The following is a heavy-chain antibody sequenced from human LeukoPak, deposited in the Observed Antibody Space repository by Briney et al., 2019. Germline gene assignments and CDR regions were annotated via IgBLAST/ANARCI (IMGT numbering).Heavy chain of an antibody. V-gene: IGHV3-23*01. Sequence: GGSLRLSRAASGFTFTIYAMSWVRQSPGKGLEWVSSISDSGDRTYYADSVKGRFTISRDNSGNTLYLQVNSLRAEDTAVYYCAKSGSVPPDYWGQGTLVTVSS. CDR2: ISDSGDRT. CDR3: AKSGSVPPDY. D-gene: IGHD2-2*01. J-gene: IGHJ4*02. CDR1: GFTFTIYA.